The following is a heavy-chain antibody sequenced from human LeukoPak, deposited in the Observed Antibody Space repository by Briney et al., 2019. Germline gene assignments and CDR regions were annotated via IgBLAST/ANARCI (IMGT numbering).Heavy chain of an antibody. V-gene: IGHV3-21*01. CDR1: GFTFSNYG. Sequence: PGGSLRLSCAASGFTFSNYGMNWVRQTPDKGLEWVASISSTSSYIYYTDSVRGRFTISRDNAKNTLYLQMNSLRAEDTAVYYCARDQYYYDSSGYFDAFDIWGQGTMVTVSS. CDR2: ISSTSSYI. J-gene: IGHJ3*02. D-gene: IGHD3-22*01. CDR3: ARDQYYYDSSGYFDAFDI.